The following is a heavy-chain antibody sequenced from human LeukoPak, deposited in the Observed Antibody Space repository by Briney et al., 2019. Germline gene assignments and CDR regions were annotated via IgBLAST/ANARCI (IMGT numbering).Heavy chain of an antibody. V-gene: IGHV4-34*01. D-gene: IGHD1-14*01. Sequence: SETLSLTCAVYGGSFSGYYWSWIRQPPGKGLEWIGEINHSGSTNYNPSLKSRVTISIDTSKNQFSLRLNSVTATDTAVYYCARLNKPGWFDPWGQGTLVTVSS. CDR3: ARLNKPGWFDP. CDR2: INHSGST. J-gene: IGHJ5*02. CDR1: GGSFSGYY.